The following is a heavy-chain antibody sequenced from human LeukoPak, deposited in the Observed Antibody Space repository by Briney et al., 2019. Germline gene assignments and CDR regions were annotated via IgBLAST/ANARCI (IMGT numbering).Heavy chain of an antibody. CDR2: IYYSGST. J-gene: IGHJ6*03. Sequence: SETLSLTCTVSGGSISSSSYYWGWIRQPPGKGLEWIGSIYYSGSTYYNPSLKSRVTISVDTSKNQFSLKLSSVTAADTAVYYCAREYPYYYYMDVWGKETTVTISS. D-gene: IGHD2-2*01. V-gene: IGHV4-39*07. CDR1: GGSISSSSYY. CDR3: AREYPYYYYMDV.